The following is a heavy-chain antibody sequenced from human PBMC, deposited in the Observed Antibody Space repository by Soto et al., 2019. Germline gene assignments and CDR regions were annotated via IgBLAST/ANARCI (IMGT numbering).Heavy chain of an antibody. J-gene: IGHJ4*02. Sequence: SETLSLTCAVYGGSFSGYYWSWISQPPGKGLEWMGEINHSGSTNYNPSLKSRVTISVDTSKNQFSLKLSSVTAADTAVYYCARGAVAGNFDYWGQGTLVTVSS. D-gene: IGHD6-19*01. CDR3: ARGAVAGNFDY. V-gene: IGHV4-34*01. CDR1: GGSFSGYY. CDR2: INHSGST.